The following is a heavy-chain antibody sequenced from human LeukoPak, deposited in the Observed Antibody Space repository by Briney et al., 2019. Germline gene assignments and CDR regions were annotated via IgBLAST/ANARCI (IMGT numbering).Heavy chain of an antibody. CDR3: ARAWGDRGTVSCYTGGDVFDI. Sequence: GGSLRLSCAASGFSFSYYWMTWVRQSPRKGLEWVANIKYDGSEKHYVESVEGRFTITRDNAKNSLYLQMTSLRVEDTAVYYCARAWGDRGTVSCYTGGDVFDIWGQGTKVTVSS. V-gene: IGHV3-7*01. CDR2: IKYDGSEK. J-gene: IGHJ3*02. D-gene: IGHD2-2*02. CDR1: GFSFSYYW.